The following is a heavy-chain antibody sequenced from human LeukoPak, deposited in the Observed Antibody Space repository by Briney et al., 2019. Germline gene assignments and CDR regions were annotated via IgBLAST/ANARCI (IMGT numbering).Heavy chain of an antibody. J-gene: IGHJ1*01. D-gene: IGHD1-1*01. CDR3: VRPREDWSDREFQF. V-gene: IGHV3-20*03. Sequence: PGGSLRDSHTASRFSFGEYIMSTVRQAPGKGLEWVSGINWNGGSTGYADSVKGRFTISRDNAKNSLYLQMDSLRAEDTALYYCVRPREDWSDREFQFWGEGTLATVSS. CDR2: INWNGGST. CDR1: RFSFGEYI.